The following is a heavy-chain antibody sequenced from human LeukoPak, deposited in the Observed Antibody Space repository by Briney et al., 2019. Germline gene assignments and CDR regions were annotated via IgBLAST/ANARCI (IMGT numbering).Heavy chain of an antibody. CDR3: ATGTAYLRAFDI. Sequence: SQTLSLTCTVSGGSISSGDYYWSWIRQHPGKGLEWIGYIYYSGSTNYNPSLKSRVTISVDTSKNQFSLKLSSVTAADTAVYYCATGTAYLRAFDIWGQGTMVTVSS. V-gene: IGHV4-61*08. CDR1: GGSISSGDYY. D-gene: IGHD2-2*02. CDR2: IYYSGST. J-gene: IGHJ3*02.